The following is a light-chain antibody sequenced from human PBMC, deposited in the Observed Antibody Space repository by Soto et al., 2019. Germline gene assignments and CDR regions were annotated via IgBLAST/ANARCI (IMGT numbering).Light chain of an antibody. V-gene: IGLV2-14*01. CDR3: SSYTSSSTWV. J-gene: IGLJ3*02. Sequence: QSALTQPASVSGSPGQSITISCTGTSSDVGGYNYVSWNQQHPGKVPKLVIYEVVKRPSGVSNRFSGSKSGNTASLTISGLQAEDEADYYCSSYTSSSTWVFGGGTKVTVL. CDR2: EVV. CDR1: SSDVGGYNY.